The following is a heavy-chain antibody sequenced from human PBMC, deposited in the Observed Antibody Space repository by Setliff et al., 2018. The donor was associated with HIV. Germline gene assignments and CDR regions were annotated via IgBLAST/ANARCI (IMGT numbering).Heavy chain of an antibody. CDR2: IIPLLGIT. V-gene: IGHV1-69*10. CDR1: GYDFRRYG. D-gene: IGHD3-22*01. J-gene: IGHJ4*02. Sequence: ASVKVSCKTSGYDFRRYGIAWVRQVPGHGLEWMGDIIPLLGITNYAQKFQGRVTITADTSTDTAYMELSSLRSEDTAVYYCATPLSHDSSGREPFDYWGQGTLVTVSS. CDR3: ATPLSHDSSGREPFDY.